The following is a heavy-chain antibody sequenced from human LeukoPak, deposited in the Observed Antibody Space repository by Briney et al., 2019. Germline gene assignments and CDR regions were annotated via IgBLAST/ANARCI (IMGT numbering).Heavy chain of an antibody. CDR1: GFTFSTHA. D-gene: IGHD4-23*01. V-gene: IGHV3-23*01. CDR3: ARDPGVIPVHYMDV. J-gene: IGHJ6*03. CDR2: ISGPGGTT. Sequence: GGSLRLSCVVSGFTFSTHAMTWVRQAPGEGLERVSDISGPGGTTYYAASVKGRSTRSRDNSKNTLFLQKNSLRAEDTAVYYCARDPGVIPVHYMDVWGKGTTVIVSS.